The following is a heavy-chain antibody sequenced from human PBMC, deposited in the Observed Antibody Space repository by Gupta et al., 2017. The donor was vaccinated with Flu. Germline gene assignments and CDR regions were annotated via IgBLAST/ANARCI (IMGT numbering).Heavy chain of an antibody. V-gene: IGHV1-69*01. Sequence: QVQLVQSGAEVKKPGSSVKVSCKASGGTFSSYAISWVRQAPGQGLEWMGGIIPIFGTANDAQKFQGRVTITADESTSTAYMELSSLRSEDTAVYYCARDWRYYYGSGEPHYGMDVWGQGTTVTVSS. CDR3: ARDWRYYYGSGEPHYGMDV. CDR2: IIPIFGTA. J-gene: IGHJ6*02. CDR1: GGTFSSYA. D-gene: IGHD3-10*01.